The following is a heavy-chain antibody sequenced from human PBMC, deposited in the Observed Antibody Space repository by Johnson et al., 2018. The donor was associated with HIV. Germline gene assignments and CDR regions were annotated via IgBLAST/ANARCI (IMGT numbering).Heavy chain of an antibody. CDR1: GFTFSSYA. Sequence: QVQLVESGGGVVQPGRSLRLSCAASGFTFSSYAMHWVRQAPGKGLEWVAVISYDGSNKSYADSVKGRFTISRDNSKNTVSLQMNSPGVEDTAVYYCARVRDGRENAFNIWGQGTMVTVS. V-gene: IGHV3-30*04. CDR2: ISYDGSNK. D-gene: IGHD1-26*01. CDR3: ARVRDGRENAFNI. J-gene: IGHJ3*02.